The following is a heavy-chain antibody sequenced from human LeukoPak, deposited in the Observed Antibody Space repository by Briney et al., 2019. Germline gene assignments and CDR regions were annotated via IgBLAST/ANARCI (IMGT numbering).Heavy chain of an antibody. D-gene: IGHD2-21*02. CDR1: GFTFSSYW. CDR2: IKQDGSEK. V-gene: IGHV3-7*03. J-gene: IGHJ3*02. Sequence: GGSLRLSCAASGFTFSSYWMSWVRQAPGKGLEWVANIKQDGSEKYYVDSVKGRFTISRDNAKNSLYLQMNCLRAEDTAVYYCARENAVNCGGDCYLSDAFDIWGQGTMVTVSS. CDR3: ARENAVNCGGDCYLSDAFDI.